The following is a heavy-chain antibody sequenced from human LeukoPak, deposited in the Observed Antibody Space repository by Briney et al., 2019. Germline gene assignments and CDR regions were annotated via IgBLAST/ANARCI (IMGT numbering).Heavy chain of an antibody. D-gene: IGHD3-10*01. CDR3: ARDVPRGTGYMDV. Sequence: SETLSLTCTVSGGSISNFYWTWIRQPPGKGLEWIGYIYYSGSTSSNPSLKSRVTISVDTSKNQFSLRLKYVTAADTAVYYCARDVPRGTGYMDVWGKGTTVTVSS. V-gene: IGHV4-59*01. CDR1: GGSISNFY. J-gene: IGHJ6*03. CDR2: IYYSGST.